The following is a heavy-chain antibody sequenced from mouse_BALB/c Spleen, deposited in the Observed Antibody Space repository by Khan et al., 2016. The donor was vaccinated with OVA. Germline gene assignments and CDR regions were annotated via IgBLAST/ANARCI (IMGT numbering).Heavy chain of an antibody. Sequence: VQLVESGAELARPGASVTLSCKASGYTFTDYYINWMRQRTGQGLEWIGEIYPGSDNTYYNEKFKGKATLTAEQSSSPAYMQLSRLTSEDSAVYFCAREWAAWFPYWGQGTLVTVSA. CDR2: IYPGSDNT. CDR3: AREWAAWFPY. CDR1: GYTFTDYY. V-gene: IGHV1-76*01. J-gene: IGHJ3*01.